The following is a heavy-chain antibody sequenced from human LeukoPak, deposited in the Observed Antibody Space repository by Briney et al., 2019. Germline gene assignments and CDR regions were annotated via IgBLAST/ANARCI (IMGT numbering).Heavy chain of an antibody. CDR2: ISGSGGST. J-gene: IGHJ4*02. V-gene: IGHV3-23*01. D-gene: IGHD3-16*02. CDR1: GFTFSSYA. CDR3: AKDPNYSVWGSYHLDY. Sequence: PPGGSLRLSCAASGFTFSSYAMSWVRQAPGKGLEWVSAISGSGGSTYYADSVKGRFTIPRDNSKNTLYLQMNSLRAEDTAVYYCAKDPNYSVWGSYHLDYWGQGTLVTVSS.